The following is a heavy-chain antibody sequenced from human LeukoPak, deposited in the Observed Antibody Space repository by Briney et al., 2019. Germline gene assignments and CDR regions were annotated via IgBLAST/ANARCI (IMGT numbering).Heavy chain of an antibody. CDR1: GYSISNGYY. Sequence: SETLSLTCTVSGYSISNGYYWGWIRPPPGKGLEWIGHMYHSGISFYNPSLKSRVTISLDTSKNQFSLRLTSVTAADTAVYYCARVRYFDSGGYYYDFDFWGQGALVTVSS. CDR3: ARVRYFDSGGYYYDFDF. D-gene: IGHD3-22*01. V-gene: IGHV4-38-2*02. J-gene: IGHJ4*02. CDR2: MYHSGIS.